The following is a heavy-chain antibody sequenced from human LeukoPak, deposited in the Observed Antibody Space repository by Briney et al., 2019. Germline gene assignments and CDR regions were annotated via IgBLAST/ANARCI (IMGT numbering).Heavy chain of an antibody. J-gene: IGHJ4*02. D-gene: IGHD1-26*01. CDR1: GFAFSSSG. Sequence: GGSLRLSCATSGFAFSSSGMHWVRQAPGKGLEWVAVIWYDGSNEYYADSVKGRFTISRDNSKNTLYLQMNSLRAKDTAVYYCAKDYGWNAIVRATAGFDFWGQGTLVTVSS. CDR2: IWYDGSNE. V-gene: IGHV3-30*02. CDR3: AKDYGWNAIVRATAGFDF.